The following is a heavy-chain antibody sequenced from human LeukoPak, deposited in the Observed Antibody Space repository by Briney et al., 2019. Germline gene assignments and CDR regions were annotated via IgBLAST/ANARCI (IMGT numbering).Heavy chain of an antibody. CDR3: ARGRFGDYHDSKYYFDY. D-gene: IGHD3-22*01. Sequence: ASVKVSCKASGYTFISYYLHWVRQAPGQGLEWMGIINPSSGSTTYAQKFQGRVTMSKDTSTSTVYMELSSLRSEDTAVYYCARGRFGDYHDSKYYFDYWGQGTLVTVSS. CDR2: INPSSGST. J-gene: IGHJ4*02. V-gene: IGHV1-46*01. CDR1: GYTFISYY.